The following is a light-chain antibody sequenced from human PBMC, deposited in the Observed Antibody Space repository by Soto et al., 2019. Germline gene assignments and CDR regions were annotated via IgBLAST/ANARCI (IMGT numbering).Light chain of an antibody. V-gene: IGKV3-20*01. CDR2: GAS. CDR3: QQYGSSPLT. CDR1: QSVSSSY. J-gene: IGKJ5*01. Sequence: EIVLTQSPGTLSLSPGERATLSCRASQSVSSSYLAWYQQKPGQAPRLLIYGASSRATGIPDGFSGSGSGTDCSLTIIRLEPEDYAVYYCQQYGSSPLTFGQGTRLEI.